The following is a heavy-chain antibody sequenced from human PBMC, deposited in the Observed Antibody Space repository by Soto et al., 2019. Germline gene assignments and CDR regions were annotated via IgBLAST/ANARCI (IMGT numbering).Heavy chain of an antibody. CDR2: IIPILGIA. J-gene: IGHJ5*02. D-gene: IGHD1-1*01. Sequence: QVQLVQSGAEVKKPGSSVKVSCKASGGTFSSYTISWVRQAPGQWLEWMGRIIPILGIANYAQKFQGRVTSTADKSTSTAYMELSSLRSEDTAVYYCARDRANADRGGFDPWGQGTLVTVSS. CDR3: ARDRANADRGGFDP. V-gene: IGHV1-69*08. CDR1: GGTFSSYT.